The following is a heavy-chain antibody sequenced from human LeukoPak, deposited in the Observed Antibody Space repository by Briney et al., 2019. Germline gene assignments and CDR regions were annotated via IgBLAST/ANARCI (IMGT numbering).Heavy chain of an antibody. CDR2: ISGSGGST. J-gene: IGHJ3*02. CDR1: GFTFSSYA. D-gene: IGHD3-22*01. CDR3: AKDYYDSRGYPEEDDAFDI. V-gene: IGHV3-23*01. Sequence: PGGSLRLSCAASGFTFSSYAMSWVRQAPGKGLEWVSAISGSGGSTYYADSVKGRFTISRDNSKNTLYLQMNSLRAEDTAVYYCAKDYYDSRGYPEEDDAFDIWGQGTMVTVSS.